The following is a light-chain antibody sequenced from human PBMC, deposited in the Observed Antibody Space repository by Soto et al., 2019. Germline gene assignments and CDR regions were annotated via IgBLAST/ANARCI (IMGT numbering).Light chain of an antibody. Sequence: DIQLTQSPSFLSASVGDRVTITCRASQAISVYLAWYQQKPGKAPKLLIYAASTLQSGVPSRFSGSGSGTEFTLTISSLQPEDFATYYCQQLNSYPPTFGPGTKVDIK. CDR3: QQLNSYPPT. V-gene: IGKV1-9*01. J-gene: IGKJ3*01. CDR2: AAS. CDR1: QAISVY.